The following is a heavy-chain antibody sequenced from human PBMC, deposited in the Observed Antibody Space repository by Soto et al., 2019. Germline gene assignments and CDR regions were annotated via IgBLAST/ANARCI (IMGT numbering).Heavy chain of an antibody. CDR2: INAGNGNT. V-gene: IGHV1-3*01. CDR3: ARDHRLAVGTVDY. CDR1: GYTFTSYA. D-gene: IGHD6-19*01. Sequence: QVQLVQSGAEVKKPGASVKVSCKASGYTFTSYAMHWVRQAPGQRLEWMGWINAGNGNTKYSQKFQGRVTITRDTSASTAYMELSSLRSEDTAVYYCARDHRLAVGTVDYWGQGTLVTVSS. J-gene: IGHJ4*02.